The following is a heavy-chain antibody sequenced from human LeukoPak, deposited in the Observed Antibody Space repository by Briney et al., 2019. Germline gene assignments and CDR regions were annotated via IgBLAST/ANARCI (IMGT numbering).Heavy chain of an antibody. CDR3: ASGVGARDPFDY. D-gene: IGHD1-26*01. V-gene: IGHV1-69*05. CDR2: IIPIFGTA. J-gene: IGHJ4*02. CDR1: GGTFSRYA. Sequence: SVKVSCKASGGTFSRYAISWVRQAPGQGLEWMGGIIPIFGTANYAQKFQGRVTITTEESTSTAYMELSSLRSEDTAVYYCASGVGARDPFDYWGQGTLVTVSS.